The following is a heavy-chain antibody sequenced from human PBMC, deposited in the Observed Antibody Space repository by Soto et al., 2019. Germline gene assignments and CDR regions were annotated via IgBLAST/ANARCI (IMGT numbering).Heavy chain of an antibody. D-gene: IGHD6-19*01. Sequence: QVQLVQSGDEVKKPGASVKVSCKASGYTFTSYYMHWVRQAPGQGLEWMGIINPSGGSTSYAQKSQGRVTMTRDTSTSTVYVELRSLRAEDTAVYYWAKTGREQWLVIDYLGQRSLVTVSS. J-gene: IGHJ4*02. CDR2: INPSGGST. CDR1: GYTFTSYY. CDR3: AKTGREQWLVIDY. V-gene: IGHV1-46*01.